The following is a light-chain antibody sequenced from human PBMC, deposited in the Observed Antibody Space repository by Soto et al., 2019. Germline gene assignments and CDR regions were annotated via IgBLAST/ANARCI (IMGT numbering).Light chain of an antibody. CDR3: QQYNTFWT. V-gene: IGKV1-5*01. J-gene: IGKJ1*01. Sequence: IQMTQSPCTLSATVGDRVTITCRASQTISSWLACYQQKPGKAPKLLIYDVSTLGSGVPSRFSGSGSGTDFTLTISSLQADDFATYYCQQYNTFWTFGQGTKVDNK. CDR2: DVS. CDR1: QTISSW.